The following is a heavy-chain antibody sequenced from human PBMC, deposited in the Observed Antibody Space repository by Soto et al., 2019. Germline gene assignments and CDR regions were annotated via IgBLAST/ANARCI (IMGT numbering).Heavy chain of an antibody. CDR3: ARGGSSGYYLGVSWFDP. D-gene: IGHD3-22*01. CDR2: IYYSGST. V-gene: IGHV4-59*01. Sequence: SETLSLTCTVSGGSISTFYWSWIRQPPGKGLEWIGYIYYSGSTNYNPSLKSRVTISVDTSKNQFSLKLSSVTAADTAVYYCARGGSSGYYLGVSWFDPWGQGTLVTVSS. J-gene: IGHJ5*02. CDR1: GGSISTFY.